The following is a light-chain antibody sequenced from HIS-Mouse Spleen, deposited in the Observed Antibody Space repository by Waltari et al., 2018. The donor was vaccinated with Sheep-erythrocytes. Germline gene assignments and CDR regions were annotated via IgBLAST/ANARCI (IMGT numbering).Light chain of an antibody. CDR1: QSISSW. CDR3: QQYNSYPLT. CDR2: KAS. Sequence: DIQMTQSPSTLSASVGDRVTITCRASQSISSWLAWYQQKPGKVPKLLIYKASSLDSGVPSRFSGSGSGTEFTLTISSLQPDDFATYYCQQYNSYPLTFCGGTKVEIK. J-gene: IGKJ4*01. V-gene: IGKV1-5*03.